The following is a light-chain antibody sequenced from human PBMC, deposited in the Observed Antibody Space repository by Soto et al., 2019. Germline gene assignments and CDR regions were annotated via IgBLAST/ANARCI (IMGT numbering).Light chain of an antibody. V-gene: IGLV3-21*02. J-gene: IGLJ1*01. CDR3: SSYTSSSTYV. Sequence: SYELNQPPSVSVAPGQPARITCGGDNFGDKSVHWYQQKPGQAPVMVVYDDYDRPSGIPERFSGSKSGNTASLTISGLQAEDEADYYCSSYTSSSTYVFGTGTKLTVL. CDR2: DDY. CDR1: NFGDKS.